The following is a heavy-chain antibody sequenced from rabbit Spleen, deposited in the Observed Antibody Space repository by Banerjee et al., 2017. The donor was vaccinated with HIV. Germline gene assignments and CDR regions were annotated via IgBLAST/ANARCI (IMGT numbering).Heavy chain of an antibody. D-gene: IGHD8-1*01. V-gene: IGHV1S40*01. CDR2: IDGSSSGFT. Sequence: QLLEESGGDLVKSGSSLTLTCIASGFSFISIDYMCLVRPAPGKGLVWISCIDGSSSGFTYSATWAKGRFTCSKTSSTTVTLQMTSLTVADTATYFCARDTGSSFSSYGMALWGQGTLVTVS. J-gene: IGHJ6*01. CDR1: GFSFISIDY. CDR3: ARDTGSSFSSYGMAL.